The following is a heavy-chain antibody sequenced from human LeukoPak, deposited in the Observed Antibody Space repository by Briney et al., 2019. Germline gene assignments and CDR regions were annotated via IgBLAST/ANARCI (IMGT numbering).Heavy chain of an antibody. Sequence: SETLSLTCTVSGGSISSSSYYWGWVRQPPGKGLEWIGSIYYSGSTYYNPSLKSRVTISVDTSKNQFSLKLSSVTAADTAVYYCAREAGHQSQQLVLGVPYYGMDVWGQGTTVTASS. V-gene: IGHV4-39*07. CDR3: AREAGHQSQQLVLGVPYYGMDV. CDR2: IYYSGST. J-gene: IGHJ6*02. CDR1: GGSISSSSYY. D-gene: IGHD6-13*01.